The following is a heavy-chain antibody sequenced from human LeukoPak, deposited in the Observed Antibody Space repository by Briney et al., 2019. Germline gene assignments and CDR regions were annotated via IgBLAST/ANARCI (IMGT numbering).Heavy chain of an antibody. CDR1: GFTFSSYS. CDR3: ARGRVVVPAAMHYYYYYGMDV. Sequence: GGSLRLSCAASGFTFSSYSMNWVRQAPGKGLEWVSSISSSSSYIYCADSVKGRFTISRDNAKNSLYLQMNSLRAEDTAVYYCARGRVVVPAAMHYYYYYGMDVWGQGTTVTVSS. CDR2: ISSSSSYI. D-gene: IGHD2-2*01. V-gene: IGHV3-21*01. J-gene: IGHJ6*02.